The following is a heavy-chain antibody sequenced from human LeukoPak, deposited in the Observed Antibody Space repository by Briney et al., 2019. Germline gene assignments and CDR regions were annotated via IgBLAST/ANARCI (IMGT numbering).Heavy chain of an antibody. Sequence: GRSLRLSCAASGVTFSSYAMHWVRQAPGKGLEWVAVISYDGSNKYYADSVKGRFTISRDNSKNTLYLQMNRLRAEDTAVYYCAREDAASSSWYSFDYWGQGPLVTVSS. J-gene: IGHJ4*02. CDR2: ISYDGSNK. CDR3: AREDAASSSWYSFDY. V-gene: IGHV3-30*04. CDR1: GVTFSSYA. D-gene: IGHD6-13*01.